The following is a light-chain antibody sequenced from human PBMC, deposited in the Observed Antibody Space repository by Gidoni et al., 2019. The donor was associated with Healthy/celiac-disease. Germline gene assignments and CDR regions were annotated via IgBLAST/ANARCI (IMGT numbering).Light chain of an antibody. CDR2: GEN. CDR3: NCRDSSGYHLV. Sequence: SSELTQDPSVSVALGQTVRITCQGDSLRNYFASWYQQKPGQAPLLVMYGENNRPSGIPDRFSGSSSGNTASLIIAGAQAEDEGDFYCNCRDSSGYHLVFGRGTRLTVL. V-gene: IGLV3-19*01. CDR1: SLRNYF. J-gene: IGLJ2*01.